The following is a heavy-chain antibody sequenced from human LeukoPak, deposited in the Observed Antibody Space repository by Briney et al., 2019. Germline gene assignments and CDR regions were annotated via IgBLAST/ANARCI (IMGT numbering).Heavy chain of an antibody. D-gene: IGHD2-2*01. V-gene: IGHV3-11*01. CDR1: GFTFSDYY. Sequence: GGSLRLSCAASGFTFSDYYMSWLRQAPGKGLEWVSYISSSGSTIYYADSVKGRFTISRDNAKNSLYLQMNSLRAEDTAVYYCARGDQEKVVPAAPGWFDPWGQGTLVTVSS. J-gene: IGHJ5*02. CDR3: ARGDQEKVVPAAPGWFDP. CDR2: ISSSGSTI.